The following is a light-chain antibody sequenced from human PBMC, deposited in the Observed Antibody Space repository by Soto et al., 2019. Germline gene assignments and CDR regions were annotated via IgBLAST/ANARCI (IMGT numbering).Light chain of an antibody. CDR1: QSISSE. Sequence: EIVMTQSPATLSVSPGESATLSCRASQSISSELVWYQRKPGQPPRLLIYGASTRATGVPARFTGSGSGSDFTLTISGLQSEDFAVYYCQQGHNWPLTFGQGTRLEI. CDR3: QQGHNWPLT. V-gene: IGKV3-15*01. J-gene: IGKJ2*01. CDR2: GAS.